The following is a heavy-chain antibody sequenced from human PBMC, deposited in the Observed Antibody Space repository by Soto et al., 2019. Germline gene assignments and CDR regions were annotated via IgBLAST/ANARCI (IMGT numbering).Heavy chain of an antibody. Sequence: SETLSLTCAVYGGSFSGYYWSWIRQPPGKGLEWIGEINHSGSTNYNPSLKSRVTISVDTSKNQFSLKLSSVTAADTAVYYCASTPCGGDCYSRYVDYWGQGTLVTVSS. J-gene: IGHJ4*02. V-gene: IGHV4-34*01. CDR3: ASTPCGGDCYSRYVDY. CDR1: GGSFSGYY. D-gene: IGHD2-21*01. CDR2: INHSGST.